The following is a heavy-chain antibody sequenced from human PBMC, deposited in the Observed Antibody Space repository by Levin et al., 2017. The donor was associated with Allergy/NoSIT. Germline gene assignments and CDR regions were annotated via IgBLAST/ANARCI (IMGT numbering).Heavy chain of an antibody. V-gene: IGHV3-30-3*01. CDR1: GFTFSSYA. D-gene: IGHD6-13*01. CDR3: ARGQPYSSSWNRRDYYDYYMDG. J-gene: IGHJ6*03. CDR2: ISYDGSNK. Sequence: GESLKISCAASGFTFSSYAMHWVRQAPGKGLEWVAVISYDGSNKYYADSVKGRFTISRDNSKNTLYLQMNSLRAEDTAVYYCARGQPYSSSWNRRDYYDYYMDGWGKGTTVTVSS.